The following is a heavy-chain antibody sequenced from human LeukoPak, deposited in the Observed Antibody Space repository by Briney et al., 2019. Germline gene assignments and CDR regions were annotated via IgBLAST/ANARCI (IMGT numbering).Heavy chain of an antibody. CDR3: ARGPHAFDI. Sequence: LETLSLTCTVSGGSISSYYWNWIRQPPGKGLEWIGYIYYSGTTNYNPSLKSRVTISVDTSNNQFSLKLSSVTAADTAVYYCARGPHAFDIWGQGIMVTVSS. D-gene: IGHD1-14*01. V-gene: IGHV4-59*01. J-gene: IGHJ3*02. CDR1: GGSISSYY. CDR2: IYYSGTT.